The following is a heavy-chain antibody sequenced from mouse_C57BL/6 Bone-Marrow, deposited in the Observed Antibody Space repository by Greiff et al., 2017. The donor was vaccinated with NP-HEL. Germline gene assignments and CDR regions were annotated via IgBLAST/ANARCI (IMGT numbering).Heavy chain of an antibody. CDR1: GFTISSYG. Sequence: EVQLVESGGDLVKPGGPLKLSCAASGFTISSYGMSWVRQTPDKRLEWVATISSGGSYTYYPDSVKVRFTISRDNAKNTLYLQMSSLKSEDTAMYYCARHVLLWSPLDYWGQGTTLTVSS. D-gene: IGHD2-1*01. CDR2: ISSGGSYT. V-gene: IGHV5-6*01. J-gene: IGHJ2*01. CDR3: ARHVLLWSPLDY.